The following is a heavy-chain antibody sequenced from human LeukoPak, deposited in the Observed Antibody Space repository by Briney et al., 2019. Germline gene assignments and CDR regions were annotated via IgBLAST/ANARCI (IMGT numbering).Heavy chain of an antibody. CDR2: IYTSGST. CDR1: GGSISSYY. J-gene: IGHJ3*02. D-gene: IGHD2-8*02. Sequence: PSETLSLNCSVYGGSISSYYWSWLRQPAGKGLEWIGRIYTSGSTNYNPSLKSRVTMSVDTSKNQFSLKLSSVTAADTAVYYCARGITGAFDIWGQGTMVTVSS. CDR3: ARGITGAFDI. V-gene: IGHV4-4*07.